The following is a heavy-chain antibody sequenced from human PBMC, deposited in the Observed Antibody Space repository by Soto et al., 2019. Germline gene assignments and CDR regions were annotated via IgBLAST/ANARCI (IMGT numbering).Heavy chain of an antibody. Sequence: QVQLQESGPGLVKPSETLSLSCAVSGVSITSTDWWCWVRQPPGKGLQWIGEVSLGGGANYNPSLNCRFTKPVDNPKTEFSLTLNSLTAADTAGYFCARSPAETTFNALSFWGHGTLVTVSS. CDR1: GVSITSTDW. D-gene: IGHD4-17*01. CDR2: VSLGGGA. CDR3: ARSPAETTFNALSF. J-gene: IGHJ4*01. V-gene: IGHV4-4*02.